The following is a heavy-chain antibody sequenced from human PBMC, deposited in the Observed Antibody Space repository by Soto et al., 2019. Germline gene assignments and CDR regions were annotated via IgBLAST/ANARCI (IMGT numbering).Heavy chain of an antibody. Sequence: PSETLSLTCTVSGGSISSSSYYWGWIRQPPGKRMERIGSIYYSGSTYYNPSLKSRVTISVDTSKNQFSLKLSSVTAADTAVYYCVRPSPRYCSGGSCLEFPDAFDIWGQGTMVTVSS. CDR2: IYYSGST. CDR3: VRPSPRYCSGGSCLEFPDAFDI. D-gene: IGHD2-15*01. V-gene: IGHV4-39*01. J-gene: IGHJ3*02. CDR1: GGSISSSSYY.